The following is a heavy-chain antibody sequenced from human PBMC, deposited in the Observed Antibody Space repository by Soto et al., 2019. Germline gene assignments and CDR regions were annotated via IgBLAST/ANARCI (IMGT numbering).Heavy chain of an antibody. CDR3: ARGGNRVNWFDP. CDR2: INCGNADT. Sequence: QVQLVQSGAEVKKPGASVKVSCKASGYTFTSYTLHWVRQAPGQRLEWMGWINCGNADTKYSQKFQGRVTITRDTSASTAYMELSSLRSEDTAVYYCARGGNRVNWFDPWGQGTLVTVSS. J-gene: IGHJ5*02. CDR1: GYTFTSYT. V-gene: IGHV1-3*01.